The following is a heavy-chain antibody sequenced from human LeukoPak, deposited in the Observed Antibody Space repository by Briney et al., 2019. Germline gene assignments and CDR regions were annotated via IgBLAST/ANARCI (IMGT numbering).Heavy chain of an antibody. D-gene: IGHD6-19*01. CDR3: ARHQGGPNIAVAYDAFDI. CDR2: IYSGGST. J-gene: IGHJ3*02. CDR1: GFTVSSNY. V-gene: IGHV3-53*01. Sequence: GGPLRLSCAASGFTVSSNYMSWVRQAPGKGLEWVSVIYSGGSTYYADSVKGRFTISRDNSKNTLYLQMNSLRAEDTAVYYCARHQGGPNIAVAYDAFDIWGQGTMVTVSS.